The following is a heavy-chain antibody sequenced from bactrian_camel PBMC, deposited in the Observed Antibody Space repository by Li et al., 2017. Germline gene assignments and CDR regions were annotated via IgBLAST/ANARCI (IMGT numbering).Heavy chain of an antibody. D-gene: IGHD7*01. Sequence: HVQLVESGGGSVQSGGSLRLSCAASPYLYRTHCLAWFRQSPGKEREGVATSDRDGTTTYVDSVQGRFTISREAANTTLYLHMNNLKPDDTGMYYCAAAIRCDWLENWGYWGQGTQVTVS. CDR3: AAAIRCDWLENWGY. CDR2: SDRDGTT. V-gene: IGHV3S53*01. CDR1: PYLYRTHC. J-gene: IGHJ6*01.